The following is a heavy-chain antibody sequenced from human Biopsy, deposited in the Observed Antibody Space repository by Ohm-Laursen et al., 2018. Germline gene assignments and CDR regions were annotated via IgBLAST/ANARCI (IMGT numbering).Heavy chain of an antibody. J-gene: IGHJ4*02. CDR2: INPSGGST. CDR3: ARDLIGGRGDPPDH. V-gene: IGHV1-46*01. D-gene: IGHD1-26*01. Sequence: VSSVKVSCKAFGYTFITYYVNWVRQAPGQGLEWMGKINPSGGSTSYAQKFQGRVTMTRDTSTTTVYMELSSLRAEDTAVYYCARDLIGGRGDPPDHWGQGTLVTVSS. CDR1: GYTFITYY.